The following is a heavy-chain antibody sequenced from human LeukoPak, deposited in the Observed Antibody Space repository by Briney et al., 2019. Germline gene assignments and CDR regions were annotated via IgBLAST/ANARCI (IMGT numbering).Heavy chain of an antibody. V-gene: IGHV3-21*01. Sequence: GGSLRLSCAASGFTFSSYSMNWVRQAPGKGLEWVSSITSSNYIYYADSVKGRFTISRDNAKNSLYLQMNSLRAEDTAVYYCARVSCSGGSCLDYWGQGTLVTVSS. CDR2: ITSSNYI. J-gene: IGHJ4*02. CDR1: GFTFSSYS. CDR3: ARVSCSGGSCLDY. D-gene: IGHD2-15*01.